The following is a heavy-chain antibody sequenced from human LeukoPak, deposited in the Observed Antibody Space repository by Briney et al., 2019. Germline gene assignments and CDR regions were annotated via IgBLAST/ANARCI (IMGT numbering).Heavy chain of an antibody. V-gene: IGHV3-23*01. CDR2: SSGSTGAP. CDR3: AKGARRITMIVVVITTPNYYGMDV. D-gene: IGHD3-22*01. J-gene: IGHJ6*02. Sequence: GGSLRLSCAASGFTFRSYAMSWVRQSPAKGLEWVSSSGSTGAPYYADSVKGRFTISRDNSENTLYLQMNSLRAEDTAVYYCAKGARRITMIVVVITTPNYYGMDVWGQGTTVTVSS. CDR1: GFTFRSYA.